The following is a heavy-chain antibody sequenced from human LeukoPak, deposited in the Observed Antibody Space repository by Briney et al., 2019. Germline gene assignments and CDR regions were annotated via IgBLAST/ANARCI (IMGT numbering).Heavy chain of an antibody. Sequence: ASVKVSCKASGGTFSSYAISWVRQAPGQGLEWMGGIIPIFGTANYAQKFQGRVTITADKSTSTAYMELSSLRSEDTAVYYCARDSLDSSRGFDYWGQGTLVTVSS. CDR1: GGTFSSYA. J-gene: IGHJ4*02. CDR2: IIPIFGTA. D-gene: IGHD6-13*01. V-gene: IGHV1-69*06. CDR3: ARDSLDSSRGFDY.